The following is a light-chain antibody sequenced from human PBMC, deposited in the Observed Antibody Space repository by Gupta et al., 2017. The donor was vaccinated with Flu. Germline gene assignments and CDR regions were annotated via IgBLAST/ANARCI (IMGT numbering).Light chain of an antibody. V-gene: IGKV5-2*01. J-gene: IGKJ2*01. CDR1: QDIDDD. CDR2: EAT. CDR3: RQHNNFPYT. Sequence: ERTLMQSPVFMSVIRGDKVNSSCKASQDIDDDMNWYQQKPGEAAIFIIQEATTLGSGIPTRFSGSGYGTDFTLTINNLESEDAAYYSCRQHNNFPYTVGQGTKMEIK.